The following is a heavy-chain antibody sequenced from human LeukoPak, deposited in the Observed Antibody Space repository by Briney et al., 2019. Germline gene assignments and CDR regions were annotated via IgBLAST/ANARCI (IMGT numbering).Heavy chain of an antibody. Sequence: SVKLSCKTSGGTFSSSAITWVRQAPGQGLEWMGRIIPVLNITTYAQKFQGSVTITADTSTSTVYMELSSLRSEETAVYYCARDQGLTAPPPSGLDVWGQGTRSSSP. V-gene: IGHV1-69*04. CDR3: ARDQGLTAPPPSGLDV. CDR2: IIPVLNIT. D-gene: IGHD5-18*01. J-gene: IGHJ6*02. CDR1: GGTFSSSA.